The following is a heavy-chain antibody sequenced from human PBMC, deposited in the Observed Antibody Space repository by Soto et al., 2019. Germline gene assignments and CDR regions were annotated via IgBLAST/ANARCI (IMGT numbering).Heavy chain of an antibody. CDR1: GGSISSGGYY. Sequence: SETLSLTCTVSGGSISSGGYYWSWIRQHPGKGLEWIGYIYYSGSTYYNPSLKSRVTISVDTSKNQFSLKLSSVTAADTAVYYCARVGGYSTIVDYWGQGTLVTVSS. J-gene: IGHJ4*02. CDR3: ARVGGYSTIVDY. V-gene: IGHV4-31*03. D-gene: IGHD2-8*01. CDR2: IYYSGST.